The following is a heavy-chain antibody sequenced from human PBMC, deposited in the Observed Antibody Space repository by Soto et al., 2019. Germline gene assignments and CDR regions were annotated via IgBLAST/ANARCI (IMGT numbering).Heavy chain of an antibody. D-gene: IGHD5-12*01. CDR2: IYHNGGT. CDR1: GDSISSGGYY. Sequence: QLQLQESGSGLVKPSQTLSLTCAVSGDSISSGGYYWSWIRQPPGKGLEWVGYIYHNGGTYYNPSLKSRVTISVDRSKTQFSLKLSSVTAADTAVYYCARLDGYNSFDYWGQGTLVTVSS. V-gene: IGHV4-30-2*01. J-gene: IGHJ4*02. CDR3: ARLDGYNSFDY.